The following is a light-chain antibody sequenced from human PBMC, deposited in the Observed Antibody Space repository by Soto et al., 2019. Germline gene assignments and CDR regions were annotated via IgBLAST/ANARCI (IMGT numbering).Light chain of an antibody. CDR2: GAS. Sequence: EIVLTQSPGTQSLSPGEIANLSFSASQSVSSSYLAWYQQKPGQAPRLLIYGASSRPTGIPDRFSGSGSGTDFTLTISRLEPEDFAVYYCQQYGSSSTFGQGTRLEIK. CDR3: QQYGSSST. CDR1: QSVSSSY. J-gene: IGKJ5*01. V-gene: IGKV3-20*01.